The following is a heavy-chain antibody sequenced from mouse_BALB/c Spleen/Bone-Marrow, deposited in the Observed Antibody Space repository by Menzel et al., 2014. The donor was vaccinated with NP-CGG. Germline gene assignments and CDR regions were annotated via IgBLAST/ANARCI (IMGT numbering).Heavy chain of an antibody. D-gene: IGHD2-4*01. V-gene: IGHV1-74*04. CDR3: ASDDYDGSWFAY. J-gene: IGHJ3*01. Sequence: LVESGAELVRPGASVKLSCKASGYSFTNYWMNWMKQRPGQGLEWIGMIHPSDSETRLNQKFKDKATLTVDKSPSTAYMQLSSPTSEDSAVYYCASDDYDGSWFAYWGQGTLVTVSA. CDR1: GYSFTNYW. CDR2: IHPSDSET.